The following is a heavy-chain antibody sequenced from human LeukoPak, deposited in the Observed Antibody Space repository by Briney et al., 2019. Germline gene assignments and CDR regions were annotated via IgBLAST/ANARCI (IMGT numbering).Heavy chain of an antibody. D-gene: IGHD3-16*01. V-gene: IGHV4-39*07. Sequence: ESSETLSLTCTVSGGSISSSSYYWGWIRQPPGKGLEWIGSIYYSGSTYYNPSLKSRVTISVDTSKNQFSLKLSSVTAADTAVYYCARGRGPAATDYYYYYYMDVWGKGTTVTVSS. CDR1: GGSISSSSYY. J-gene: IGHJ6*03. CDR2: IYYSGST. CDR3: ARGRGPAATDYYYYYYMDV.